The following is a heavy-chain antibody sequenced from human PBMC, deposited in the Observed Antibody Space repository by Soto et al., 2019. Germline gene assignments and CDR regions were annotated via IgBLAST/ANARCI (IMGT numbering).Heavy chain of an antibody. CDR1: GGSFNSGQSY. D-gene: IGHD3-16*01. Sequence: QVQLRESGPVLVKPSATLSLICNISGGSFNSGQSYWSWLRQLPGKGPEYMGYIYYSGSTYYEPSFKSRMSIRFDKPRNHFSLKLRSVTAADSAVYFCARGIRSTQPHLLDLWCPGALVTVSS. CDR3: ARGIRSTQPHLLDL. V-gene: IGHV4-31*02. J-gene: IGHJ5*02. CDR2: IYYSGST.